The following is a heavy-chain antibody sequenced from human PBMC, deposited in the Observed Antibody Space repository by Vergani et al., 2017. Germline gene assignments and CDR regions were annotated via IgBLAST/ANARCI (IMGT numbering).Heavy chain of an antibody. J-gene: IGHJ4*02. D-gene: IGHD6-13*01. CDR1: GYTFNGYY. CDR3: ARGLSGYSTSCYFDF. CDR2: IDPNSDGT. Sequence: QVQLVQSGTEVKKPGASVKVSCKASGYTFNGYYIHWVRQAPGQGLEYMGWIDPNSDGTNYAQKFKGRVTITRDTSISTAYMELSRLRSDDTALYYCARGLSGYSTSCYFDFWGQGTLVTVSS. V-gene: IGHV1-2*02.